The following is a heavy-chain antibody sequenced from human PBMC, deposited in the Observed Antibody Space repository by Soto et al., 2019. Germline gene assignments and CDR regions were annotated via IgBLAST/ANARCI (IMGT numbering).Heavy chain of an antibody. Sequence: GGSLRLSCAASGFTFSDYYTSWIRQAPGKGLEWVSYISSSGSTIYYADSVKGRFTISRDNAKNSLYLQMNSLRAEDTAVYYCARDYSSSWYSYYYYGMDVWGQGTTVTVSS. J-gene: IGHJ6*02. D-gene: IGHD6-13*01. V-gene: IGHV3-11*01. CDR3: ARDYSSSWYSYYYYGMDV. CDR2: ISSSGSTI. CDR1: GFTFSDYY.